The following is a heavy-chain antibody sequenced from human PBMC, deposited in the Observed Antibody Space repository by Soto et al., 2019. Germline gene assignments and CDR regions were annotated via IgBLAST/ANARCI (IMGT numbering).Heavy chain of an antibody. CDR3: GRPQFRSSEHHNCLDP. CDR2: ISAYNGNT. Sequence: ASVKVSCKASGYTFTSYGISWVRQAPGQGLEWMGWISAYNGNTNYAQKLQGRVTMTTDTSTSTAYMELRSLRSDDTAVYYCGRPQFRSSEHHNCLDPWGQGPLVTLSS. V-gene: IGHV1-18*01. D-gene: IGHD6-25*01. J-gene: IGHJ5*02. CDR1: GYTFTSYG.